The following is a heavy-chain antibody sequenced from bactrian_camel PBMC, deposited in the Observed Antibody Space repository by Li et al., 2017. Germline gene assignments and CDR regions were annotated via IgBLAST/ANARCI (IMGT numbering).Heavy chain of an antibody. CDR2: FLPPRGT. CDR3: AAGQLWPRVVDFAY. Sequence: HVQLVESGGGSVQAGGSLTLSCAASGYTHDTCYSALGWYRQAPGKERERDPVATFLPPRGTSYKDSVKGRFTISRDNVKNMLYLQMDGLKTEDTAVYYCAAGQLWPRVVDFAYWGQGTQVTVS. D-gene: IGHD1*01. V-gene: IGHV3S55*01. CDR1: GYTHDTCYSA. J-gene: IGHJ6*01.